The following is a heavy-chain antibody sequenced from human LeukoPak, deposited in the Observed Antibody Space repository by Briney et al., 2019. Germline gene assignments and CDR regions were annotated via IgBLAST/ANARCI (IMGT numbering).Heavy chain of an antibody. CDR2: MRGSGVIT. CDR1: GFAFRAYD. CDR3: AKEEWVGGRNFFDY. V-gene: IGHV3-23*01. Sequence: GSLRLSCAASGFAFRAYDMSWVRQAPGKGLEWVSRMRGSGVITFYADSVKGRFTISRDNSRNTLYLQMNSLTAEDTAVYYCAKEEWVGGRNFFDYWGQGALVTVSS. J-gene: IGHJ4*02. D-gene: IGHD1-26*01.